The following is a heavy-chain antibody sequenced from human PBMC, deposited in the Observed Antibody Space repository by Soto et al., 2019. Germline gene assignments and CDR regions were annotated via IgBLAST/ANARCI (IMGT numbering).Heavy chain of an antibody. D-gene: IGHD3-22*01. V-gene: IGHV3-21*04. Sequence: GGSLRLSCAASGFTFSSYSMNWVRQAPGKGLEWVSSISSSSSYIYYADSVKGRFTISRDNAKNSLYLQMNSLRAEDTAVYYCARAVDYYDSSGYYTHEYFQHWGQGTLVTVSS. CDR1: GFTFSSYS. CDR3: ARAVDYYDSSGYYTHEYFQH. J-gene: IGHJ1*01. CDR2: ISSSSSYI.